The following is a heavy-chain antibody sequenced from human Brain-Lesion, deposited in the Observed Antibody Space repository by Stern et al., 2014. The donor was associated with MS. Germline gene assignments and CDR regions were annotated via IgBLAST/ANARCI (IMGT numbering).Heavy chain of an antibody. D-gene: IGHD5-18*01. V-gene: IGHV4-31*03. CDR1: GDSITSGGYY. J-gene: IGHJ5*02. Sequence: VQLVQSGPGLVKPSQTLSLTCTVSGDSITSGGYYWSWIRQHPGRGLEWIGYIYYSGGTFYNPSLKSRVTISLDTSQNQFSLRLSSVTAADTAIYYCARDWSGTSIHLAPAYGGHIRFDPWGQGILVTVSS. CDR2: IYYSGGT. CDR3: ARDWSGTSIHLAPAYGGHIRFDP.